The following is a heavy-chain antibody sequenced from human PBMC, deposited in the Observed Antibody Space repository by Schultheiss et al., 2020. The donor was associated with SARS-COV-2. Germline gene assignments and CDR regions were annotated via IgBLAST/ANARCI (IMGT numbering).Heavy chain of an antibody. J-gene: IGHJ6*03. CDR1: GYTFTGYY. Sequence: ASVKVSCKASGYTFTGYYMHWVRQAPGQGLEWMGIINPSGGSTSYAQKFQGRVTMTRDTSTSTVYMELSSLRSEDTAVYYCARAGYSSSGGEYYYYMDVWGKGTTVTVSS. CDR3: ARAGYSSSGGEYYYYMDV. V-gene: IGHV1-46*03. CDR2: INPSGGST. D-gene: IGHD6-13*01.